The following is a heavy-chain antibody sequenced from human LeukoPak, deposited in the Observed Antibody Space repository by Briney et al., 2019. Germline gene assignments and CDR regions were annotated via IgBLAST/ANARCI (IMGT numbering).Heavy chain of an antibody. CDR2: IIPIFGTA. V-gene: IGHV1-69*13. J-gene: IGHJ4*02. D-gene: IGHD4-17*01. CDR3: ARAWNGDYSKLGY. Sequence: SVKVSCKASGGTFTSYAISWVRQAPGQGLGWMGGIIPIFGTANNAQKFQGRVTITADESTPTAYMDLSSLRSEDTAVYYCARAWNGDYSKLGYWGQGTLVTVSS. CDR1: GGTFTSYA.